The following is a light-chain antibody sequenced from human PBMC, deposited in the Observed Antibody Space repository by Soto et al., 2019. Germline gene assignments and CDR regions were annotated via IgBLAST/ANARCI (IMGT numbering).Light chain of an antibody. CDR3: QQYGNLPVT. Sequence: EFVFTQSPGTLSLSPGGRATLSCRASQTVTSSCLAWYQQKPGQAPRVLIYGASSRATGIPDRFSGSGSGTDFTLTISRLEPEEFAGYYCQQYGNLPVTFGQETKLEIK. V-gene: IGKV3-20*01. CDR2: GAS. J-gene: IGKJ1*01. CDR1: QTVTSSC.